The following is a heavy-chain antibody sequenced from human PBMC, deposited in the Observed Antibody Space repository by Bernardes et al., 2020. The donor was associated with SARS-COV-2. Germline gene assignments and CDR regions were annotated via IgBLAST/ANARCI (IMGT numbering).Heavy chain of an antibody. CDR3: CRATSADY. CDR1: GYTFTSYD. V-gene: IGHV1-8*01. J-gene: IGHJ4*02. D-gene: IGHD2-15*01. Sequence: ASVKVSCKASGYTFTSYDIIWVQQAPGQGLEWMGWMNPNSGNTGYAQNFQGRLSMTRDISTSTAYMELNSLRSDDTAVYYCCRATSADYWGQGTLVTVSS. CDR2: MNPNSGNT.